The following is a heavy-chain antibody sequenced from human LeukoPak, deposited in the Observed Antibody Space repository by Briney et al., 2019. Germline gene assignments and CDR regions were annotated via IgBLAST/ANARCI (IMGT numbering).Heavy chain of an antibody. D-gene: IGHD3-22*01. CDR2: INHSGST. CDR1: GVSFSGYY. CDR3: ARVLTDITMIVVVPERAFDI. J-gene: IGHJ3*02. V-gene: IGHV4-34*01. Sequence: PSETLSLTCAVYGVSFSGYYWSWIRQPPGKGLEWIGEINHSGSTNYNPSLKSRVTISVDTSKNQFSLKLSSVTAADTAVYYCARVLTDITMIVVVPERAFDIWGQGTMVTVSS.